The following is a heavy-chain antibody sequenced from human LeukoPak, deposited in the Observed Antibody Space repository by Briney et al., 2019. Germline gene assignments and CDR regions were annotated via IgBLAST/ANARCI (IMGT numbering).Heavy chain of an antibody. V-gene: IGHV4-4*02. J-gene: IGHJ4*02. CDR3: AREGGPYRPLDY. CDR1: GGSISSTNW. CDR2: VHLSGRT. Sequence: PSGTLSLTCGVSGGSISSTNWWTWVRQPPGEGLEWIGEVHLSGRTNYNPSPESRVTMSVDMSENHISLKLTSVTAADTAVYYCAREGGPYRPLDYAGQGTLVTVSS.